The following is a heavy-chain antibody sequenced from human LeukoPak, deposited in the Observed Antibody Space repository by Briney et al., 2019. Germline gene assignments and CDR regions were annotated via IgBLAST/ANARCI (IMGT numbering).Heavy chain of an antibody. Sequence: QTGGSLRLSCAASGFTFNNYAMNWVRQAPGKGLEWVANIKQDGSEKYYVDSVKGRFTISRDNAKNSLYLQMNSLRVEDTAVYYCAKNRLALNNWGQGTPVTVSS. V-gene: IGHV3-7*03. CDR2: IKQDGSEK. J-gene: IGHJ4*02. CDR3: AKNRLALNN. CDR1: GFTFNNYA.